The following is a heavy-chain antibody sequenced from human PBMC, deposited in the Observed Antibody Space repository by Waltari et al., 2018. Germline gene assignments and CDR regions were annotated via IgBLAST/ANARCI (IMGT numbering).Heavy chain of an antibody. CDR1: GFTFSSYA. V-gene: IGHV3-23*04. Sequence: EVQLVESGGGLVQPRGSLRLSCAASGFTFSSYAMSWVRQAPGKGLEWVSGISGSGGSTYYADSVKGRFTISRDNPKNTLYLQMNSLRAEDTAVYYCAKVLVVVAATLAFDYWGRGTLVTVSS. CDR3: AKVLVVVAATLAFDY. J-gene: IGHJ2*01. CDR2: ISGSGGST. D-gene: IGHD2-15*01.